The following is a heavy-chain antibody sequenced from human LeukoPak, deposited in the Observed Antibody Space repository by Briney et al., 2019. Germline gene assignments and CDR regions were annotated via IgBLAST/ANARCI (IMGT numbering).Heavy chain of an antibody. Sequence: GGSLRLSCAASGFTFSSYWMSWVRQAPGKGLEWVANINQDGSEKYYVDSVKGRFTISRDNAKNSLYLQMNSLRAEDTALYYCAKGGYSYGRIKFDYWGQGTLVTVSS. CDR3: AKGGYSYGRIKFDY. V-gene: IGHV3-7*03. CDR2: INQDGSEK. J-gene: IGHJ4*02. CDR1: GFTFSSYW. D-gene: IGHD5-18*01.